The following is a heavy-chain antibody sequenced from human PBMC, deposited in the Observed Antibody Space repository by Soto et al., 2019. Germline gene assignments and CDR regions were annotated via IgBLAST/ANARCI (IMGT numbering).Heavy chain of an antibody. J-gene: IGHJ3*02. CDR1: GYTFTGYY. CDR2: INPNSGGT. Sequence: ASVQVSCKASGYTFTGYYMHWVRQAPGQGLEWMGWINPNSGGTNYAQKFQGWVTMTRDTSISTAYMELSRLRSDDTAVYYCARDSRVVIAAAGTDAFDIWGQGTMVTVSS. D-gene: IGHD6-13*01. V-gene: IGHV1-2*04. CDR3: ARDSRVVIAAAGTDAFDI.